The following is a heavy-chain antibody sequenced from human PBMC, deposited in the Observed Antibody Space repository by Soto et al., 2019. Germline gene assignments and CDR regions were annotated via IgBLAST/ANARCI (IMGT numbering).Heavy chain of an antibody. Sequence: PGGSLRLSCVASGLIFSNYWMSWVRQAPGKGLEWEAKIKQDGSEKYYVNAVKGRFTISRDNAKNSLFLQMNSLRADYTAVYYCATDFTDDAFDIWGQGTMVTVSS. V-gene: IGHV3-7*03. J-gene: IGHJ3*02. CDR2: IKQDGSEK. CDR3: ATDFTDDAFDI. CDR1: GLIFSNYW.